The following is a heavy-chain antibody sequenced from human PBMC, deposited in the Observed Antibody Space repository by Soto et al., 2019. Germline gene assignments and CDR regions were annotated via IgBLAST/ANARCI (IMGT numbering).Heavy chain of an antibody. CDR3: ARGRGAAAGAGP. D-gene: IGHD6-13*01. Sequence: QVQLVQSGAEVKKPGASVKVSCKASGYTFTSYDINWVRQATGQGLEWMGWLNPNSGNTGYAQKFQGRVTMTRNTSIRTAYMELSSLRSEDTDVYYCARGRGAAAGAGPWGQGTLVTVSS. V-gene: IGHV1-8*01. CDR2: LNPNSGNT. J-gene: IGHJ5*02. CDR1: GYTFTSYD.